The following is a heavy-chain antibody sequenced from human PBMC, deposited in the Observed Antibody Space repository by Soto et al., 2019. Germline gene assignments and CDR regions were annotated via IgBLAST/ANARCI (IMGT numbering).Heavy chain of an antibody. D-gene: IGHD3-22*01. V-gene: IGHV1-18*01. CDR2: ISAYNGNT. J-gene: IGHJ4*02. CDR3: ARGDYYDSSGYYGQFDY. Sequence: QVQLVESGAEVKKPGASVKVSCKASGYTFTSYGISWMRQAPGQGLEWMGWISAYNGNTNYAQKLQGRVTMTTDTSTSTAYMELRSLRSDDTAVYYCARGDYYDSSGYYGQFDYWGQGTLVTVSS. CDR1: GYTFTSYG.